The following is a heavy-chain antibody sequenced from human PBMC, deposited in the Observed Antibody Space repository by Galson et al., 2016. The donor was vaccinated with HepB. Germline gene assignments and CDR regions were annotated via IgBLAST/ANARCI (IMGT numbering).Heavy chain of an antibody. CDR2: INSDVSIT. Sequence: SLRLSCAASGFTFSSYWMHWVRQAPGKGLVWVSHINSDVSITKYADSVKGRFTISRDNAKSSLYLQMNSLRAEDTALYYCTKDSRSCTKGFCYSSPGGLDAWGQGTTVTVSS. V-gene: IGHV3-74*03. CDR3: TKDSRSCTKGFCYSSPGGLDA. J-gene: IGHJ6*02. D-gene: IGHD2-8*01. CDR1: GFTFSSYW.